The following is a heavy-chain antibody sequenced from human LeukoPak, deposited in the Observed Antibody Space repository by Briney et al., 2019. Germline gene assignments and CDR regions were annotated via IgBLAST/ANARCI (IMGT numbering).Heavy chain of an antibody. CDR3: AKVSYTSGWYFDS. J-gene: IGHJ4*02. Sequence: GGSLRLSCAASGFTFSSYAMSWVRQAPGKGLEWLSVIGGSGGSTYYADSVKGRFTISRDNSKNTLYLQMNSLGAEDTAVYYCAKVSYTSGWYFDSWGQGTLVTVSS. D-gene: IGHD6-19*01. CDR2: IGGSGGST. CDR1: GFTFSSYA. V-gene: IGHV3-23*01.